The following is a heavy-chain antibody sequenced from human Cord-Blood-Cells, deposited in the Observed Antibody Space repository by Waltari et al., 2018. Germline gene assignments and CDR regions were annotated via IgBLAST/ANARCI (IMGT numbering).Heavy chain of an antibody. CDR2: IYTRGGT. CDR1: GGSISSNS. D-gene: IGHD6-13*01. Sequence: QVQLQESGPGLVKPSETLSLTCTVPGGSISSNSWSWLRQPAGKGLEWIGRIYTRGGTNYNPSLKSRVTMSVDTSKNQFSLKLSSVTAADTAVYYCAREGIAAAGTGWGFDPWGQGTLVTVSS. CDR3: AREGIAAAGTGWGFDP. V-gene: IGHV4-4*07. J-gene: IGHJ5*02.